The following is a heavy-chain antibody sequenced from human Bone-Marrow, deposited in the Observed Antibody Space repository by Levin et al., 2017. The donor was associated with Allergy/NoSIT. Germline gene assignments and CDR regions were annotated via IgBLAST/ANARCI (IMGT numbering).Heavy chain of an antibody. Sequence: PGGSLRLSCAVSGFTFSDYSMHWLRQAPGKGLEWVAAISFDGTTQNYADSVKGRFTISRDNDKNTLFMQMNRLRPEDTALYYCARDIFERLTRDRFANWGRGTLVTVSS. CDR1: GFTFSDYS. J-gene: IGHJ4*02. CDR3: ARDIFERLTRDRFAN. CDR2: ISFDGTTQ. V-gene: IGHV3-30*03. D-gene: IGHD1-1*01.